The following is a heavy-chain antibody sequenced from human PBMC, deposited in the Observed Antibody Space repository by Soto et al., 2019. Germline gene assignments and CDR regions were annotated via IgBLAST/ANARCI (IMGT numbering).Heavy chain of an antibody. CDR3: ARVGQLVWWEYYFGC. Sequence: QVQLQESGPGLVKPSGTLSLTCAVSSGSISSSNWWSWVRQPPGKGLEWIGEIYHSGNTNYIPSLRCRVSKSVDKCKYPFSLKQSYMAAAQTTVYYCARVGQLVWWEYYFGCWGQGTLVTVSS. CDR1: SGSISSSNW. D-gene: IGHD6-13*01. V-gene: IGHV4-4*02. CDR2: IYHSGNT. J-gene: IGHJ4*02.